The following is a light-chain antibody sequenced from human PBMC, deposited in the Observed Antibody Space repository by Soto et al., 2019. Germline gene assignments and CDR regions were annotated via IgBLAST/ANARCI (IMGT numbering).Light chain of an antibody. Sequence: QPVLTQSPSASASLGASVKLTCTLSSGHSSYAIAWHQQQPEKGPRYLMKLNSDGSHSKGHGIPDRFSGSSSGAERYLTISSLQSEDEADYYCQTWVTGIRVFGGGTKLTVL. CDR2: LNSDGSH. J-gene: IGLJ3*02. CDR1: SGHSSYA. V-gene: IGLV4-69*01. CDR3: QTWVTGIRV.